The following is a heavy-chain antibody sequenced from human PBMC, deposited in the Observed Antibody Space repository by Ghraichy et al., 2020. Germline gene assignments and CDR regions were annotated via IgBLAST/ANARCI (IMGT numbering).Heavy chain of an antibody. CDR1: GFTFSTYS. D-gene: IGHD2-15*01. CDR3: VMCTGGRCPQSAFDF. J-gene: IGHJ3*01. CDR2: ISSSSGSI. Sequence: GGSLRLSCAASGFTFSTYSMSWARQAPGKGLEWVSSISSSSGSIYYADSVKGRFTSSRDNAKNSLYLPMNSLRAEDSSVYYCVMCTGGRCPQSAFDFGGQGEMVTVSS. V-gene: IGHV3-21*01.